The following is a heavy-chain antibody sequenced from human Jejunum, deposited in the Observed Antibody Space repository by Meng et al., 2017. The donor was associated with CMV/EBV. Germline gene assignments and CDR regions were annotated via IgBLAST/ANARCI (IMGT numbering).Heavy chain of an antibody. J-gene: IGHJ4*02. CDR3: ARQNYDFWGDYSVFFDY. Sequence: FTVSSYEMNGVRQAPGKGLEWLSYISSTDAIYCADSVKGRFTISRDNAKNSLFLQMNSLRAEDTAVYFCARQNYDFWGDYSVFFDYWGQGALVTVSS. CDR2: ISSTDAI. CDR1: FTVSSYE. D-gene: IGHD3-3*01. V-gene: IGHV3-48*03.